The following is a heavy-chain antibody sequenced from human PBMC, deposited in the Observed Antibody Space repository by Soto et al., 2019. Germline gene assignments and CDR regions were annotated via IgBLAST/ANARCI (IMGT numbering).Heavy chain of an antibody. D-gene: IGHD6-6*01. V-gene: IGHV1-69*13. CDR3: ARPEYSSSRRGRYYYSRMDV. CDR1: GGTFSSYA. J-gene: IGHJ6*02. CDR2: IIPIFGTA. Sequence: SVKVSCKASGGTFSSYAISWVRQAPGQGLEWMGGIIPIFGTANYAQKFQGRVTITADESTSTAYMELSSLRSEDTAVYYCARPEYSSSRRGRYYYSRMDVWGQGSTVTVSS.